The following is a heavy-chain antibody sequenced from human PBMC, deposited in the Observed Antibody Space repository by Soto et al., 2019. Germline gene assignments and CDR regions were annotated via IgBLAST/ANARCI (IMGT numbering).Heavy chain of an antibody. CDR1: GGSFSGHY. J-gene: IGHJ4*02. V-gene: IGHV3-23*01. D-gene: IGHD3-16*02. CDR3: ARIPFDHVWGTDRYSPNFDY. Sequence: HPSETLSLTCAVHGGSFSGHYCSWIRQSPGKGLEWVSGISGSGDSKHYSDSLKGRFTISRDNSKNTLFLQMNSLRAEDTAVYYCARIPFDHVWGTDRYSPNFDYWGQGTQVTVSS. CDR2: ISGSGDSK.